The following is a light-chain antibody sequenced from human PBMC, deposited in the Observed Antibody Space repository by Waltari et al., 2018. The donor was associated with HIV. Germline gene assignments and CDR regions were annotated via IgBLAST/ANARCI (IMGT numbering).Light chain of an antibody. CDR1: QTVLDSSNNKNY. CDR2: WAS. CDR3: QQYSNTPLT. J-gene: IGKJ4*02. V-gene: IGKV4-1*01. Sequence: DIVIIQSHDLVAVSLGARAPNRCNSRQTVLDSSNNKNYLAWYQQKLGQPPRLLIHWASTRESGVPDRFSGSGSGTDFTLTINSLQPEDVAIYYCQQYSNTPLTFGGGTIVEIK.